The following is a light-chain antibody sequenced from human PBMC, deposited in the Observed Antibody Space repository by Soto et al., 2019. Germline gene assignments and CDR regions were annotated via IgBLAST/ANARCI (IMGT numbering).Light chain of an antibody. V-gene: IGLV2-11*01. J-gene: IGLJ1*01. CDR3: CSYAGSYYV. Sequence: QSVLTQPRSVSGSPGQSVTISCTGTSSDVGGYNYVSWYQQHPGKAPKLMIYAVSKRPSGVPDRFSGSKSGNTASLTISGLQAEDEADYYCCSYAGSYYVFGTGTKLTVL. CDR1: SSDVGGYNY. CDR2: AVS.